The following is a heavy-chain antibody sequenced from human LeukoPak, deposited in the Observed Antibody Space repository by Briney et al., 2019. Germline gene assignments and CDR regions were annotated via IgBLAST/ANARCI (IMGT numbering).Heavy chain of an antibody. CDR3: ARQYYYGSGSYYYYYMDV. V-gene: IGHV4-34*01. CDR1: GGSFSGYY. Sequence: SETLSLTCTVYGGSFSGYYWSWIRQPPGKGLEWIGEISHSGSTNYNPSLKSRVTISVDTSKNQFSLKLSSVTAADTAVYYCARQYYYGSGSYYYYYMDVWGKGTTVTVSS. D-gene: IGHD3-10*01. CDR2: ISHSGST. J-gene: IGHJ6*03.